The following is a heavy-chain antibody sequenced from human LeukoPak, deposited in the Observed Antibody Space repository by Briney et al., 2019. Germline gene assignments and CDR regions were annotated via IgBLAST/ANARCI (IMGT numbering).Heavy chain of an antibody. Sequence: GGSLRLSCAASGFTVSSYSMNWVRQAPGKGLEWVSCIGSSSSSIYYIDSVKGRFTIYRDNGKNSLYLQMNSLRAEDTAVYYCAREAGEAFDIWGQGTMVTVSS. CDR2: IGSSSSSI. D-gene: IGHD3-16*01. CDR1: GFTVSSYS. CDR3: AREAGEAFDI. V-gene: IGHV3-21*01. J-gene: IGHJ3*02.